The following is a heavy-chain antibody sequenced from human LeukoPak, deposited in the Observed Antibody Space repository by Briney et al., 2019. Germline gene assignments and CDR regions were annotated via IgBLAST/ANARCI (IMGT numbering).Heavy chain of an antibody. CDR3: ARTGDGYNYYNYYYMDV. J-gene: IGHJ6*03. V-gene: IGHV4-59*11. CDR2: IYYSVRT. Sequence: SETLSLTCSVSGASISSHYWSWLRQPPGKGLEGMGYIYYSVRTNYNPSLKSRVTISVDMPNNQFSLKMSSVTAADTAVYYCARTGDGYNYYNYYYMDVWGKGTTVTVTS. D-gene: IGHD5-24*01. CDR1: GASISSHY.